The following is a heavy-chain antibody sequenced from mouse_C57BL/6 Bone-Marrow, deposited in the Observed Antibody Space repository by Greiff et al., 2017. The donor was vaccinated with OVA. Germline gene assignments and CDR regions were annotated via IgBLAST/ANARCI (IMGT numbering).Heavy chain of an antibody. V-gene: IGHV1-55*01. D-gene: IGHD1-1*01. CDR1: GYTFTSYW. Sequence: QVQLQQPGAELVKPGASVKMSCKASGYTFTSYWITWVKQRPGQGLEWIGDIYPGSGSTNYNEKFKSKATLTVDTSSSTAYMQLSSLTSEDSAVYYCARPLMTTVRNWYFDVWGTGTTVTVSS. CDR3: ARPLMTTVRNWYFDV. J-gene: IGHJ1*03. CDR2: IYPGSGST.